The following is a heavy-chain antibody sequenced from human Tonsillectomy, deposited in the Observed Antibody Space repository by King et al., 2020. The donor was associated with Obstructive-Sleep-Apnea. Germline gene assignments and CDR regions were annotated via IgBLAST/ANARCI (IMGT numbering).Heavy chain of an antibody. CDR2: ISSSSSYI. CDR3: ARGNHDILTAYYDLNY. Sequence: QLVQSGGGLVKPGGSLRLSCAASGFTFSSHSMNWVRQAPGKGLEWISSISSSSSYIYYADSVKGRFTISRDNAKNSLFLQMNSLRAEDTAVYYCARGNHDILTAYYDLNYWGQGTLVTVSS. J-gene: IGHJ4*02. V-gene: IGHV3-21*01. D-gene: IGHD3-9*01. CDR1: GFTFSSHS.